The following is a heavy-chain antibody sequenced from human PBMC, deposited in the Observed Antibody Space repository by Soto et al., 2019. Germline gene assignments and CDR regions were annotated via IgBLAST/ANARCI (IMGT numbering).Heavy chain of an antibody. CDR2: IHGDGGKI. CDR1: GFMFSAYW. D-gene: IGHD5-18*01. J-gene: IGHJ4*02. CDR3: ARDFYGGYTYGPGDY. Sequence: GSLRLSCAASGFMFSAYWMSWVRQAPGKGLEWVANIHGDGGKIYYVDSVEGRFTISRDNAKRSLYLQMNSLRAEDTAVYYCARDFYGGYTYGPGDYWGQGALVTVSS. V-gene: IGHV3-7*01.